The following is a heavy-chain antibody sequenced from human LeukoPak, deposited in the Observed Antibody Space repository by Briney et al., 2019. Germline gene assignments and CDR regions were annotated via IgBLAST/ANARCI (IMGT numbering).Heavy chain of an antibody. Sequence: SETLSLTCTVSGGSISSSSYYWGWIRQPPGKGLEWIGSIYYSGSTYYNPSLKSRVTISVDTSKNQFSLKLSSVTAADTAVYYCARPQESHYDFWSGYYTGGFDYWGQGTLVTVSS. CDR1: GGSISSSSYY. CDR2: IYYSGST. CDR3: ARPQESHYDFWSGYYTGGFDY. V-gene: IGHV4-39*01. D-gene: IGHD3-3*01. J-gene: IGHJ4*02.